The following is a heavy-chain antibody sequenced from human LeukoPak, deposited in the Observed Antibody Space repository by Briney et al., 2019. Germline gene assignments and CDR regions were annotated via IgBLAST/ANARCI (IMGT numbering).Heavy chain of an antibody. D-gene: IGHD4-17*01. J-gene: IGHJ6*03. CDR3: ARSRTVTTIDYYYYMDV. V-gene: IGHV4-4*02. CDR2: IYHSGST. CDR1: GGSISSGNW. Sequence: SETLSLTCAVSGGSISSGNWWSWVRQTPGKGLEWIGEIYHSGSTNYNPSLKSRVTISVDTSKNQFSLKLSSVTAADTAVYYCARSRTVTTIDYYYYMDVWGKGTTVTISS.